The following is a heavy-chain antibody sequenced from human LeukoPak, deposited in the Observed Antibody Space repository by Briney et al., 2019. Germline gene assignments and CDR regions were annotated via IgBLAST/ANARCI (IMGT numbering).Heavy chain of an antibody. Sequence: SETLSLTCAVYGGSFSGYYWSWIRQHPGKGLEWIGYIYYSGSTYYNPSLKSRVTISVDTSKNQFSLKLSSVTAADTAVYYCAREARGYCSSTSCYIGGSWFDPWGQGTLVTVSS. CDR1: GGSFSGYY. J-gene: IGHJ5*02. CDR2: IYYSGST. V-gene: IGHV4-31*11. CDR3: AREARGYCSSTSCYIGGSWFDP. D-gene: IGHD2-2*02.